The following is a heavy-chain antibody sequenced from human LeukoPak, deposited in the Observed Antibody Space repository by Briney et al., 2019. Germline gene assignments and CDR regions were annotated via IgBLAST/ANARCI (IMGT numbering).Heavy chain of an antibody. J-gene: IGHJ4*02. Sequence: GGSLRLSCAASGVTLSTYAMSWARQAPGKGLEWVSGISSSGSGDNTYYADSVKGRFTISRDNSKNTLYLQVNSLRAEDPAVYYCAKGGKWDVTPFDYWGQGTLVTVSS. V-gene: IGHV3-23*01. CDR2: ISSSGSGDNT. D-gene: IGHD1-26*01. CDR3: AKGGKWDVTPFDY. CDR1: GVTLSTYA.